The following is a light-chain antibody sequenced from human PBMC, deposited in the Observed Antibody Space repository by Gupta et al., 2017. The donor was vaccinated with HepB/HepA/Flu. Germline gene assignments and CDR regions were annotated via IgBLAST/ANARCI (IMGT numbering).Light chain of an antibody. V-gene: IGKV3-20*01. CDR3: QQYGTSPPAT. CDR1: QSISSRY. CDR2: GGS. J-gene: IGKJ2*01. Sequence: EIVLTQSPGTLSLSPGERATLSCRASQSISSRYLAWYQQKPGQAPRLLIYGGSSRDTDIPDRFSGSWSGTDFTLTISRVEPEDFAVYYCQQYGTSPPATFGQGTRLEIK.